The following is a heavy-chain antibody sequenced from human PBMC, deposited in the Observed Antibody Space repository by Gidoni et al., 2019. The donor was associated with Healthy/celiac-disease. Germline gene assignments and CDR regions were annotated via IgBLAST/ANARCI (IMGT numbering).Heavy chain of an antibody. Sequence: QVQLVESGGGVVQPGRSLRLSCAASGFTFSSYGMHWVRQAPGKGLEWVAVIWYDGSNKYYADSVKGRFTISRDNSKNTLYLQMNSLRAEDTAVYYCARDRSSGWFNMDVWGKGTTVTVSS. CDR2: IWYDGSNK. CDR1: GFTFSSYG. D-gene: IGHD6-19*01. CDR3: ARDRSSGWFNMDV. V-gene: IGHV3-33*01. J-gene: IGHJ6*03.